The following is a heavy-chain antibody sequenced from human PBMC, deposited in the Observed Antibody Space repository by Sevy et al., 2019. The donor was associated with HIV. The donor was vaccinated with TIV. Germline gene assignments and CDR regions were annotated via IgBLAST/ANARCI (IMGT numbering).Heavy chain of an antibody. CDR1: GGSIISLY. V-gene: IGHV4-59*08. D-gene: IGHD1-26*01. Sequence: SETLSLTCTVSGGSIISLYWNWIRQPPGKGLEWIANIYYNGHINYNPSLKSRVTLSLGTSKNQFSLRLSSVTAADTAKYYCAGENAWGRGYSWGQGTLVTVSS. CDR2: IYYNGHI. J-gene: IGHJ4*02. CDR3: AGENAWGRGYS.